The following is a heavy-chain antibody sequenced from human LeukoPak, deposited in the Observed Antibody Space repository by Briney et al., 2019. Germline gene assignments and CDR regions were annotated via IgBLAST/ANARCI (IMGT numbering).Heavy chain of an antibody. D-gene: IGHD3-16*01. CDR2: INPNSGAT. Sequence: ASVTVSCKASGYTLTDYYLHWVRQAPGQGLKWMGWINPNSGATHYAQSFQARVTMTRDTSIASSYMELTGLESDDTAVYYCARGRRILGGPENAGDFFDFWDQGSLVTVSS. CDR1: GYTLTDYY. V-gene: IGHV1-2*02. J-gene: IGHJ4*01. CDR3: ARGRRILGGPENAGDFFDF.